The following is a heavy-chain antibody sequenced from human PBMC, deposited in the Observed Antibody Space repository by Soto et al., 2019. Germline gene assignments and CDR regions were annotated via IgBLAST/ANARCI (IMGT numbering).Heavy chain of an antibody. Sequence: ASVKVSCKASGGASSSYAISWVRQAPGQGLEWMGGIIPIFGTANYAQKFQGRVTITADESTSTAYMELSSLRSEDTAVYYCARSDTAMVDFDYWGQGTLVTVSS. D-gene: IGHD5-18*01. CDR2: IIPIFGTA. J-gene: IGHJ4*02. CDR3: ARSDTAMVDFDY. CDR1: GGASSSYA. V-gene: IGHV1-69*13.